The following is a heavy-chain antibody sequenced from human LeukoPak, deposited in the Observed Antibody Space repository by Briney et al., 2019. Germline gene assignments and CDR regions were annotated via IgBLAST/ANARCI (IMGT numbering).Heavy chain of an antibody. CDR2: ISAYNGNT. D-gene: IGHD3-22*01. Sequence: GASVKVSCKASDYSFISYGFSWVRQAPGQGLEWMGWISAYNGNTKFAQKFQGRVTLTTDTLTTTAYMELRNLASDDTAVYYCARGSRHYDSRMDPIDYWGQGTLVTVSS. CDR3: ARGSRHYDSRMDPIDY. CDR1: DYSFISYG. V-gene: IGHV1-18*01. J-gene: IGHJ4*02.